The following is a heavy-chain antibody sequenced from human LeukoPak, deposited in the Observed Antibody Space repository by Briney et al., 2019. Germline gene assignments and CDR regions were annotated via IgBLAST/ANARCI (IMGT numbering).Heavy chain of an antibody. CDR3: ARVVPYYYYGMDV. CDR1: GGSVSSGSYY. J-gene: IGHJ6*02. CDR2: INHSGST. V-gene: IGHV4-39*07. D-gene: IGHD2-2*01. Sequence: SETLSLTCTVSGGSVSSGSYYWSWIRQPPGKGLEWIGEINHSGSTNYNPSLKSRVTISVDTSKNQFSLKLSSVTAADTAVYYCARVVPYYYYGMDVWGQGTTVTVSS.